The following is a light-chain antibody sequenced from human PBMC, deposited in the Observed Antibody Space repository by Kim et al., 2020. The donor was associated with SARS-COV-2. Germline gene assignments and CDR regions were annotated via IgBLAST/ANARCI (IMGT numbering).Light chain of an antibody. Sequence: AFVGDSVTISCRASQGISSALAWYQQTSGKAPQLLIYDASKLESGVPSRFSGSCSSTDFTLTIGSVQPEDFATYYCQQYYSYPFTFGRGTRLENK. CDR2: DAS. CDR1: QGISSA. CDR3: QQYYSYPFT. V-gene: IGKV1-13*02. J-gene: IGKJ5*01.